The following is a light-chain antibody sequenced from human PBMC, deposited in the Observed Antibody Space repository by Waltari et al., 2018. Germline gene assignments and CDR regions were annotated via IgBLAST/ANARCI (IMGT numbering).Light chain of an antibody. CDR2: EVT. J-gene: IGLJ1*01. V-gene: IGLV2-23*02. Sequence: QSGLTQPASASGSPGQSITTSCTGTSSDVCNYNLLPRYQQRPGKAPKLLIYEVTKRASGTSDRFSASKSGNTASLTISGLQAQEDEADYYCCSYVGLGTYVFGTGTKVTV. CDR1: SSDVCNYNL. CDR3: CSYVGLGTYV.